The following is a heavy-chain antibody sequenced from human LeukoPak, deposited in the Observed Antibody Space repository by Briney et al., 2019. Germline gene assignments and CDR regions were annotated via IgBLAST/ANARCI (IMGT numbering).Heavy chain of an antibody. CDR3: ARDGEYYDSSGYFDY. Sequence: ASVKVSCKASGYTFTSYAMHWVRQAPGQRLEWMGWINAGNGNTKYSQKFQGRVTITRDTSASTAYMELSSLRSEDTAVYYCARDGEYYDSSGYFDYWGQGTLVTVSS. CDR2: INAGNGNT. CDR1: GYTFTSYA. J-gene: IGHJ4*02. V-gene: IGHV1-3*01. D-gene: IGHD3-22*01.